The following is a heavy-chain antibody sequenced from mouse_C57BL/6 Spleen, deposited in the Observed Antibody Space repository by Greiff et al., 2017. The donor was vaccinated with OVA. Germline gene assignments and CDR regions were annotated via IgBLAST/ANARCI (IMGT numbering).Heavy chain of an antibody. CDR2: IDPSDSYT. CDR3: ARERSGYGSRRDFDY. D-gene: IGHD1-1*01. J-gene: IGHJ2*01. Sequence: VQLQQPGAELVRPGTSVKLSCKASGYTFTSYWMHWVKQRPGQGLEWIGVIDPSDSYTNYNQKFKGKATLTVDTSSSTAYMQLSSLTSEDSAVYYCARERSGYGSRRDFDYWGQGTTLTVSS. CDR1: GYTFTSYW. V-gene: IGHV1-59*01.